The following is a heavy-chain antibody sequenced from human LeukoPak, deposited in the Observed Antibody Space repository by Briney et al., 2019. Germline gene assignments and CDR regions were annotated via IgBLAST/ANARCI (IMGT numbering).Heavy chain of an antibody. CDR1: GYTFTGYY. CDR3: ARDVDYYGSGSYYYEPVDY. J-gene: IGHJ4*02. Sequence: ASVKVSCKASGYTFTGYYMHWVRQAPGQGLEWMGLINPNSGGTNYAQKFQGRVTMTRDTSISTAYMELSRLRSDDTAVYYCARDVDYYGSGSYYYEPVDYWGQGTLDTVSS. V-gene: IGHV1-2*06. D-gene: IGHD3-10*01. CDR2: INPNSGGT.